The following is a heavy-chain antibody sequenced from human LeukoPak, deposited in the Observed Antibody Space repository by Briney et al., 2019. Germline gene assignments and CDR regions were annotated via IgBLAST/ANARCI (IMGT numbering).Heavy chain of an antibody. V-gene: IGHV3-30*18. CDR3: AKEGITMIVVVTLPDY. CDR1: GFTFSSYG. Sequence: PGGSLRLSCAASGFTFSSYGMHWVRQAPGKGLEWVAVISYDGSNKYYADSVKGRFTISRDNSKNTLYLQMNSLRAEDTAMYYCAKEGITMIVVVTLPDYWGQGTLVTVSS. J-gene: IGHJ4*02. CDR2: ISYDGSNK. D-gene: IGHD3-22*01.